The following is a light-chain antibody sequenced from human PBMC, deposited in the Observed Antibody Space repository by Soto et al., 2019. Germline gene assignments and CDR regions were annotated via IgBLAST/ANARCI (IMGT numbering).Light chain of an antibody. Sequence: IQMTQSPASLSASVGDRFTITCRASQTISAYLHWYQQKPGKAPRLLIYDASSLLSGVPSRFSGTGSGTDFTLTISSLQPEDFATYFCQQAFSAEWTFGQGTKVDIK. V-gene: IGKV1-39*01. CDR2: DAS. J-gene: IGKJ1*01. CDR1: QTISAY. CDR3: QQAFSAEWT.